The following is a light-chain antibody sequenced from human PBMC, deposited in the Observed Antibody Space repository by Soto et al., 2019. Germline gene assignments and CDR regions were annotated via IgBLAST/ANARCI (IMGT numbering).Light chain of an antibody. J-gene: IGKJ2*03. V-gene: IGKV1-5*03. Sequence: DIQMTQSPSTLSAFVGDRVTITCRASQNINNWLAWYQQKAGKAPKLLIFGSSTLETGVPSRFSGGGSGTEFTLTISGLQPEDFATYYCQQYDTFSYSFGQGTKLEI. CDR3: QQYDTFSYS. CDR1: QNINNW. CDR2: GSS.